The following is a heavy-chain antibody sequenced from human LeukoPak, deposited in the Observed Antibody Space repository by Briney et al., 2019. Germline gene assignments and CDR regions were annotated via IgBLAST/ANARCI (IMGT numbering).Heavy chain of an antibody. D-gene: IGHD5-24*01. CDR2: LYPGDSDT. CDR1: GYSFTSYW. V-gene: IGHV5-51*01. J-gene: IGHJ4*02. CDR3: ARGGRWLQQNFDC. Sequence: GESLKISCKGSGYSFTSYWIGWVRQMPGKGLEWMGILYPGDSDTTYSPSFQGHVTISADKSISTAYLQWSSLKASDTAMYYCARGGRWLQQNFDCWGQGTLVTVSS.